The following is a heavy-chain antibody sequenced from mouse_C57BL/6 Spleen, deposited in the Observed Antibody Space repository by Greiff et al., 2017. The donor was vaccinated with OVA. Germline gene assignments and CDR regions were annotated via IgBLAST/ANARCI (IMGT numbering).Heavy chain of an antibody. J-gene: IGHJ2*01. CDR2: INPSNGGT. Sequence: QVQLKESGTELVKPGASVKLSCKASGYTFTSYWMHWVKQRPGQGLEWIGNINPSNGGTNYNEKFKSKATLTVDKSSSTAYMQLSSLTSEDSAVYYCARSTIVTTSYFDYWGQGTTLTVSS. CDR1: GYTFTSYW. D-gene: IGHD2-5*01. CDR3: ARSTIVTTSYFDY. V-gene: IGHV1-53*01.